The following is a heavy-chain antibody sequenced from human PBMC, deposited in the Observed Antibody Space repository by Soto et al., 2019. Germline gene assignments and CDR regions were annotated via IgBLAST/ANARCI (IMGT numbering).Heavy chain of an antibody. Sequence: QVQLQESGPGLVKPSQTLSLTCTVSGGSISSGTHYWSWIRQHPGKGLEWIGFIYYSGSTYYNPSLESRITMSVDTSKTQFSLTLSSVTAAETAVYHCTRLRHITVVGLDRHYFDYWAQGTLVTVSS. J-gene: IGHJ4*02. D-gene: IGHD3-3*01. CDR1: GGSISSGTHY. V-gene: IGHV4-31*03. CDR3: TRLRHITVVGLDRHYFDY. CDR2: IYYSGST.